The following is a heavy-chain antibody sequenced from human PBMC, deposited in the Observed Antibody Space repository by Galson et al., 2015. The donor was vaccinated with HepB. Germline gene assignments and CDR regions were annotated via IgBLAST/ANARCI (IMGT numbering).Heavy chain of an antibody. CDR2: IIPTSGTA. Sequence: SVKVSCKASGGTFSSYAISWVRQAPGQGLEWMGGIIPTSGTANYAQKFQGRVTITADESTSTAYMELSSLRSEDTAVYYCARLVRGDIDYWGQGTLVTVSS. CDR3: ARLVRGDIDY. D-gene: IGHD3-10*01. V-gene: IGHV1-69*13. CDR1: GGTFSSYA. J-gene: IGHJ4*02.